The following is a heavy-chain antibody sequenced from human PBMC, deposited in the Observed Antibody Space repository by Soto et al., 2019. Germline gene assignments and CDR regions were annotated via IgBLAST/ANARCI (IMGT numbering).Heavy chain of an antibody. V-gene: IGHV1-2*02. D-gene: IGHD2-2*01. CDR3: AREGGYCSSTSCQTFYYYYGMDV. CDR2: INPNSGGT. CDR1: GYTFTGYY. Sequence: ASVQVSCQASGYTFTGYYMHWVRQAPGQGLEWMGWINPNSGGTNYAQKFQGRVTMTRDTSISTAYMELSRLRSDDTAVYYCAREGGYCSSTSCQTFYYYYGMDVWGQGTTVTVSS. J-gene: IGHJ6*02.